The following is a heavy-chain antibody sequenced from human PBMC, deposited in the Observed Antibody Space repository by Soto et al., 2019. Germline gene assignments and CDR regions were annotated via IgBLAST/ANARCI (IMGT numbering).Heavy chain of an antibody. CDR1: GGSISSYY. D-gene: IGHD4-17*01. Sequence: SETLSLTCTVSGGSISSYYWSWIRQPPGKGLEWIGYIYYSGSTNYNPSLKSRVTISVDTSKNHFSLKLSFVTAADTAVYYCARDAVTTTAPYYYYGMDVWGQGTTVTVSS. J-gene: IGHJ6*02. V-gene: IGHV4-59*01. CDR3: ARDAVTTTAPYYYYGMDV. CDR2: IYYSGST.